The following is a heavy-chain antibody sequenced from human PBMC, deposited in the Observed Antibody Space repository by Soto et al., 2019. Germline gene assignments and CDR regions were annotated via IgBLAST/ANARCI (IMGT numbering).Heavy chain of an antibody. J-gene: IGHJ4*02. V-gene: IGHV3-21*01. CDR2: ISSSSSYI. CDR3: ARGRDGYNSAPDY. Sequence: GGSLRLSCAASGFTFSSYSMNWVRQAPGKGLEWVSSISSSSSYIYYADSVKGRFTISRDNAKNSLYLQMNSLRAEGTAVYYCARGRDGYNSAPDYWGQGTLVTVPQ. D-gene: IGHD5-12*01. CDR1: GFTFSSYS.